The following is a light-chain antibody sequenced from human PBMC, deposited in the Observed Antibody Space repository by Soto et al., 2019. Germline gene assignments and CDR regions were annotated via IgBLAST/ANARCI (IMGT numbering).Light chain of an antibody. CDR3: QQYDTYSVT. V-gene: IGKV1-5*03. J-gene: IGKJ4*01. CDR2: EAS. Sequence: DIQMTQSPSTLSASVGDRIKITCRASQSVSSWLAWYQQKPGKAPNLLIYEASTLESGVPSRFSGSGSGTEFTLTINSLQPDDCATYYCQQYDTYSVTFGGGTKVDIK. CDR1: QSVSSW.